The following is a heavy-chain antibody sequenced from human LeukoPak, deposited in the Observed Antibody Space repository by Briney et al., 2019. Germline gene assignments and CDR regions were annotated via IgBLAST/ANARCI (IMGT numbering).Heavy chain of an antibody. V-gene: IGHV4-38-2*02. CDR3: ARVNYYDSSGPFDY. D-gene: IGHD3-22*01. CDR1: GYSISSGYY. CDR2: IYHSGST. Sequence: PSETLSLTCTVSGYSISSGYYWGWIRQPPGKGLEWIGSIYHSGSTYYNPSLKSRVTISVNTSKNQFSLKLSSVTAADTAVYYCARVNYYDSSGPFDYWGQGTLVTVSS. J-gene: IGHJ4*02.